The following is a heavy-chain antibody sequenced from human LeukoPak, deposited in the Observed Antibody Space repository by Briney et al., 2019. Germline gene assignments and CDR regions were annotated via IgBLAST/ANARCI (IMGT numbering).Heavy chain of an antibody. J-gene: IGHJ6*02. CDR2: MNPNSGNT. Sequence: ASVKVSCKASGYTFTSYDINWVRQATGQGLEWMGWMNPNSGNTGYAQKFQGRVTMTRNTSISTAYMELSSLRSEDTAVYYCASAPWYSSGWYDYYYYYGMDVWGQGTTVTVSS. CDR1: GYTFTSYD. V-gene: IGHV1-8*01. CDR3: ASAPWYSSGWYDYYYYYGMDV. D-gene: IGHD6-19*01.